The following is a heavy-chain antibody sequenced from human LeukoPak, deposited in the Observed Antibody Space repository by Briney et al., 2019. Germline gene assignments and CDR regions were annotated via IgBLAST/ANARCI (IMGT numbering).Heavy chain of an antibody. J-gene: IGHJ4*02. D-gene: IGHD5-24*01. CDR1: GGSISSYY. CDR3: ARGKAQRDGYKLRGTLLDY. Sequence: SETLSLTCTVSGGSISSYYWSWIRQPPGKGLEWIGYIYYSGSTNYNPSLKSRVTISVDTSKNQFSLKLSSVTAADTAVYYCARGKAQRDGYKLRGTLLDYWGQGTLVTVSS. V-gene: IGHV4-59*01. CDR2: IYYSGST.